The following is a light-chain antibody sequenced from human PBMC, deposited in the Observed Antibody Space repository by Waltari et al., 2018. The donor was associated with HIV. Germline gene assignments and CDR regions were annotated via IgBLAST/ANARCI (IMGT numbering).Light chain of an antibody. Sequence: QSALTQPASVSAFPGQSITISCTGPERDISFSDFVSWYRPDPGKAPQLVMYSVNTRPSGTSSRFSGLKAGNTASLRISGLQFEDEGDYYCSSYTSPNTLLFGGGTKLTV. CDR1: ERDISFSDF. CDR2: SVN. V-gene: IGLV2-14*01. J-gene: IGLJ3*02. CDR3: SSYTSPNTLL.